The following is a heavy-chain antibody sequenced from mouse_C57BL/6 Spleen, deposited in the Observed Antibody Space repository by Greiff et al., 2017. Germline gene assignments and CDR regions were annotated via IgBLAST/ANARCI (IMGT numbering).Heavy chain of an antibody. CDR1: GYSFTDYN. CDR2: INPNYGTT. Sequence: VQLQQSGPELVKPGASVKISCTASGYSFTDYNMNWVQQSNGKSLEWIGVINPNYGTTSYKQTFKGKSTLSVDQSSSTAYMQLNSLTSEDSAVYYCARLAVVATGGIDYWGQGTTLTVSS. V-gene: IGHV1-39*01. D-gene: IGHD1-1*01. J-gene: IGHJ2*01. CDR3: ARLAVVATGGIDY.